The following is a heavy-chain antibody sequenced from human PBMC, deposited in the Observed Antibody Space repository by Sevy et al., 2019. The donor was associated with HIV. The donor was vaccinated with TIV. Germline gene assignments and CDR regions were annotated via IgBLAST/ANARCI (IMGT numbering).Heavy chain of an antibody. CDR1: GFTFSRSS. CDR2: ISSSSNYI. D-gene: IGHD3-10*01. CDR3: AGDRREMVKGADDSFHI. V-gene: IGHV3-21*01. J-gene: IGHJ3*02. Sequence: GGSLRLSCIASGFTFSRSSMNWVRQAPGKGLEWVSSISSSSNYIYYADSMKGRFTISRDNAKNSLYLQMNSLRAEDTAVYYCAGDRREMVKGADDSFHIWGHGTMVTVSS.